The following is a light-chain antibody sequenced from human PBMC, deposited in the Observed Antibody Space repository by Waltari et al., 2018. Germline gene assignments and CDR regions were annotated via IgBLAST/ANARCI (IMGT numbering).Light chain of an antibody. CDR1: SSDVGFYNY. J-gene: IGLJ3*02. V-gene: IGLV2-14*01. CDR3: NSYTGSSSWV. CDR2: DVS. Sequence: QSALTQPASVSGSPGQSITISCPGTSSDVGFYNYVSWYQQHPGKAPKLIIYDVSERPSGVSDRFSGSKSGNTASLTISGLQVEDEADYYCNSYTGSSSWVFGGGTKLAVL.